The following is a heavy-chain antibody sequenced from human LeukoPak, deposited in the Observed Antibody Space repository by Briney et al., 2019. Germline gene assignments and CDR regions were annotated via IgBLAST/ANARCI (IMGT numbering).Heavy chain of an antibody. V-gene: IGHV3-7*05. D-gene: IGHD6-13*01. J-gene: IGHJ4*02. CDR1: GFTFSNYW. Sequence: GGSLRLSCASSGFTFSNYWMSWVRQAPGKGLEWVANIKEDGSEKDYVDSVKDRFTISRDNAKNSLYLQMNSLRAEDTAIYYCARDWGAAGLWDYWGQGTLVTVSS. CDR2: IKEDGSEK. CDR3: ARDWGAAGLWDY.